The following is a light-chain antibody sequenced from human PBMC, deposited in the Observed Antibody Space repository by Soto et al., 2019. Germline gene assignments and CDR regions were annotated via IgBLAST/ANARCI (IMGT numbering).Light chain of an antibody. Sequence: QSVLTQPASVSGSPGQSITISCTGTSSDVGGYSFVSWYQQHPGKAPKLMIYDVSDRPSGVSNRFSGSKSGNTASLTISGLQAEDEAEYYCSSYTSSSSLVVFGGGTKVTVL. CDR2: DVS. J-gene: IGLJ2*01. CDR3: SSYTSSSSLVV. CDR1: SSDVGGYSF. V-gene: IGLV2-14*01.